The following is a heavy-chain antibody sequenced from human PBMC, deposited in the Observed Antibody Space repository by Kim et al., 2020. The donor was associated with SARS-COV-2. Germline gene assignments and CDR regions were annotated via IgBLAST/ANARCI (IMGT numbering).Heavy chain of an antibody. J-gene: IGHJ4*02. CDR2: PDSGDT. Sequence: PDSGDTNCAQKLQGRVTMTSDTSINTAYMELSSLRSDDTAMYYCTREDFWGQGTLVTVSS. V-gene: IGHV1-2*02. CDR3: TREDF.